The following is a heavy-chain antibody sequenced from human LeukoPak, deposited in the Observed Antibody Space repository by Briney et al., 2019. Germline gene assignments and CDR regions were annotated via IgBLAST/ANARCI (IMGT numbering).Heavy chain of an antibody. J-gene: IGHJ6*03. CDR2: INHSGST. D-gene: IGHD6-13*01. CDR3: ARKFIAAAGFYYYYYMDV. Sequence: PSETLSLTCTVSGGSISSGSYYWNWIRQPAGKGLEWIGEINHSGSTNYNPSLKSRVTISVDTSKNQFSLKLSSVTAADTAVYYCARKFIAAAGFYYYYYMDVWGKGTTVTISS. CDR1: GGSISSGSYY. V-gene: IGHV4-61*10.